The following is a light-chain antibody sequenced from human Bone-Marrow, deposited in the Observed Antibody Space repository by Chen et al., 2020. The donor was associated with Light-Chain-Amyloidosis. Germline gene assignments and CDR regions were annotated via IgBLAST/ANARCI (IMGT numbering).Light chain of an antibody. Sequence: DMQMTQSPSTLSASVGDRVTITCRASQSSSNWVAWYQQQPGKAPKLVIYEASRLESWVPSRCSGSGSGTEFTLTISSLQPDDCATYYCQQYNSWPRAFGQGTKVEVK. J-gene: IGKJ1*01. CDR2: EAS. CDR3: QQYNSWPRA. V-gene: IGKV1-5*01. CDR1: QSSSNW.